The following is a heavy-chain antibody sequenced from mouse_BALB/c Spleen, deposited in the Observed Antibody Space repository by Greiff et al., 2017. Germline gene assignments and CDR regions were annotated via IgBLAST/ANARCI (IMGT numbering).Heavy chain of an antibody. V-gene: IGHV7-3*02. CDR2: IRNKANGYTT. J-gene: IGHJ4*01. CDR1: GFTFTDYY. Sequence: EVKLQESGGGLVQPGGSLRLSCAASGFTFTDYYMSWVRQPPGKALEWLGFIRNKANGYTTEYSASVKGRFTIARDTSQSILYLQMNTLRAEDSATYYCARVDGSMDYWGQGTSVTVSS. D-gene: IGHD2-3*01. CDR3: ARVDGSMDY.